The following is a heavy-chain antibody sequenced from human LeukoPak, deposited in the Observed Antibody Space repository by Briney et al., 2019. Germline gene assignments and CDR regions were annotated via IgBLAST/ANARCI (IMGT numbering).Heavy chain of an antibody. J-gene: IGHJ4*02. D-gene: IGHD1-26*01. CDR3: GTESYSADYYFDY. CDR1: GFTFTSYW. Sequence: PGGSLRLSCAASGFTFTSYWMAWVRQAPGKGLEWVSNIKEDGSEAYYADSVRGRFTTSRDNVKNSLFLQMNSLRAEDTAVYYCGTESYSADYYFDYWGQGTLVTVSS. V-gene: IGHV3-7*03. CDR2: IKEDGSEA.